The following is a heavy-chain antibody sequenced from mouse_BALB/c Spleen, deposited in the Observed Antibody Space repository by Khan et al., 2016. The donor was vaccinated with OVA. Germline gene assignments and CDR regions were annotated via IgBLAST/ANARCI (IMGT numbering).Heavy chain of an antibody. CDR1: GFNIKDTY. CDR2: IAPANGNT. D-gene: IGHD2-3*01. Sequence: VQLKQSGAELVKPGASVRLSCTASGFNIKDTYIHWVKQRPEQGLEWIGRIAPANGNTKYDPKFQDKATITSDTSSNTSYLQLSSLTSEDTAVYYCAHPSYERRFFEVWGAGTTVTVSS. CDR3: AHPSYERRFFEV. V-gene: IGHV14-3*02. J-gene: IGHJ1*01.